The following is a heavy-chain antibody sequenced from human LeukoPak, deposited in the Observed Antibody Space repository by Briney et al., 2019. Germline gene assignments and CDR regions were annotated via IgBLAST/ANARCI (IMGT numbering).Heavy chain of an antibody. CDR2: ISSGSGYL. D-gene: IGHD2/OR15-2a*01. J-gene: IGHJ4*02. CDR1: GFTFSSYS. CDR3: ARGSNTVQREDRNDY. Sequence: GGSLRLSCAASGFTFSSYSMTWVRQAPGKELEWVSSISSGSGYLYDADSVKGRFTVSRDNAKNTLYLQMNSLRAEDTAVYYCARGSNTVQREDRNDYWGQGTLVTVSS. V-gene: IGHV3-21*01.